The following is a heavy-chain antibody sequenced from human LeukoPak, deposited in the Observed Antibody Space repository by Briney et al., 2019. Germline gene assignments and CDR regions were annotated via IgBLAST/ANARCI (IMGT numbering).Heavy chain of an antibody. D-gene: IGHD3-22*01. CDR3: ARDYYYDSSGYYYTPHYYGMDV. J-gene: IGHJ6*02. Sequence: ASVEVSCKASGYTFTSYDINWVRQATGQGLEWMGWMNPNSGNTGYAQKFQGRVTMTRDTSISTAYMELSRLRSDDTAVYYCARDYYYDSSGYYYTPHYYGMDVWGQGTTVTVSS. V-gene: IGHV1-8*01. CDR1: GYTFTSYD. CDR2: MNPNSGNT.